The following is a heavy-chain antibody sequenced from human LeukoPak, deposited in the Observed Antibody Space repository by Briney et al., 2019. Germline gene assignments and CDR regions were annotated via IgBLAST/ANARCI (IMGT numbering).Heavy chain of an antibody. CDR3: ARNLGQQVGLFDY. CDR1: GGSISSSSYY. CDR2: IYYSGST. J-gene: IGHJ4*02. V-gene: IGHV4-39*07. Sequence: PSETLSLTCTVSGGSISSSSYYWGWIRQPPGKGLEWIGSIYYSGSTYYNPSLKSRVTISVDTSKNQFSLKLSSVTAADTAVYYCARNLGQQVGLFDYWGQGTLVTVSS. D-gene: IGHD6-6*01.